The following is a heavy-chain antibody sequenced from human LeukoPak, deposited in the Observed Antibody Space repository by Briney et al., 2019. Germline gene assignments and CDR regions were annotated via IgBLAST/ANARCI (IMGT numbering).Heavy chain of an antibody. J-gene: IGHJ6*03. Sequence: ASVKVSCKASGYTFTGYYMHWVRQAPGQGLEWMGWINPNSGGTNYAQKFQGRVTMTRDTSISTAYMELSRLRSDDTAVYYCARVHPPRFGRRYYMDVWGKGTTVTVSS. V-gene: IGHV1-2*02. CDR2: INPNSGGT. CDR1: GYTFTGYY. CDR3: ARVHPPRFGRRYYMDV. D-gene: IGHD3-10*01.